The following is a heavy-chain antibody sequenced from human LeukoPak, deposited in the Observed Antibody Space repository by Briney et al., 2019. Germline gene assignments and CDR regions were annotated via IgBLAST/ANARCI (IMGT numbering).Heavy chain of an antibody. V-gene: IGHV1-24*01. CDR2: LDPEDGET. D-gene: IGHD1-1*01. CDR3: ATVSRGTTGNYYYGMDV. CDR1: GYTLTELS. Sequence: ASVKVSCKVSGYTLTELSMHWVRQAPGKGLEWMGGLDPEDGETIYAQKFQGRVTMTEDTSTDTAYMELSSLRSEDTAVYYCATVSRGTTGNYYYGMDVWGQGTTVTVSS. J-gene: IGHJ6*02.